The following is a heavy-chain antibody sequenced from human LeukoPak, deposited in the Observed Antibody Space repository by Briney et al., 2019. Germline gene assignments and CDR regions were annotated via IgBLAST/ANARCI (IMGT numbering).Heavy chain of an antibody. J-gene: IGHJ4*02. CDR1: GGSFSGYY. CDR2: INHSGST. CDR3: AREEIDKGYFDY. V-gene: IGHV4-34*01. Sequence: SSETLSLTRAVYGGSFSGYYWSWIRQPPGKGLEWIGEINHSGSTNYNPSLKSRVTISVDTSKNQFSLKLSSVTAAGTAVYYCAREEIDKGYFDYWGQGTLVTVSS. D-gene: IGHD3-9*01.